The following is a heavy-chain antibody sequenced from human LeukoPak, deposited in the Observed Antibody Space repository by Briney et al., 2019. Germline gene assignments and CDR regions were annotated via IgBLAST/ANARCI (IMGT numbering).Heavy chain of an antibody. D-gene: IGHD1-26*01. J-gene: IGHJ4*02. CDR1: GFTVSSNY. CDR2: IYGGGST. Sequence: GGSLRLSCAASGFTVSSNYMTWVRQAPGKGLEWVSIIYGGGSTYYADSVKGRFTISRDNPKNTLYLQMNSLRADDTAVYYCASIVGTTQPDYWGQGTLVTVSS. CDR3: ASIVGTTQPDY. V-gene: IGHV3-53*01.